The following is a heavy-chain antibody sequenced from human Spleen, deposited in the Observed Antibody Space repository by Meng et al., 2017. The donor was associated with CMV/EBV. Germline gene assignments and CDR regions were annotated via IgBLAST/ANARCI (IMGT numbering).Heavy chain of an antibody. CDR1: GDSVSCGGCF. D-gene: IGHD2-2*01. CDR3: ARYLPAARNWFDP. V-gene: IGHV4-61*08. J-gene: IGHJ5*02. CDR2: VSYAGNT. Sequence: SETLSLTCAVSGDSVSCGGCFWTWIRQPPGKGLEWIGYVSYAGNTKYNPSLMSRVTISVDTSKNQFSLKLSSVTAADTAVYYCARYLPAARNWFDPWGQGTLVTVSS.